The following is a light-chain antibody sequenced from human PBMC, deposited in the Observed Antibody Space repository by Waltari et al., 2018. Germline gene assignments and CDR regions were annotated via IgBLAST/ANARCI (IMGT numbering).Light chain of an antibody. CDR3: CTYVGRTTFHVT. Sequence: QSALTQPASVSGSPGQSITISCTGTISDVGTYNLVSSYQQHPGKAPKLIIAEDNKRPSGVSDRLAGSKSGNTASLTISGLQAEDEADYYCCTYVGRTTFHVTFGGGTKLTVL. V-gene: IGLV2-23*02. CDR1: ISDVGTYNL. J-gene: IGLJ2*01. CDR2: EDN.